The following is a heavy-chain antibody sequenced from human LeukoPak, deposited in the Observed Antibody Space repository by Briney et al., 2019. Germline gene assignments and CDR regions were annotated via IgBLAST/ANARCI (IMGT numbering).Heavy chain of an antibody. Sequence: GGSLRLSCGASGHTHNTYTKNCPRGARGGAGEGLSCVGRDGSIHYADSVKGRITISRDNAKNSLFLQMNSLRAEDTAIYYCARRYYDTTGYAFDIWGQGTMVTVSS. J-gene: IGHJ3*02. V-gene: IGHV3-21*01. CDR1: GHTHNTYT. CDR2: VGRDGSI. D-gene: IGHD3-22*01. CDR3: ARRYYDTTGYAFDI.